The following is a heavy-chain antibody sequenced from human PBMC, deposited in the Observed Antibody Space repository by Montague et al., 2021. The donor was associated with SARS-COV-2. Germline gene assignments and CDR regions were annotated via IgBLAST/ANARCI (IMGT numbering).Heavy chain of an antibody. V-gene: IGHV3-48*03. J-gene: IGHJ6*03. CDR1: GFTISSYE. CDR3: AREGGYCSSTSCYGGYYYYMDV. CDR2: ISSSGSTI. D-gene: IGHD2-2*01. Sequence: SLRLSCAASGFTISSYEMNLVRQAPGKGLEWVSYISSSGSTIYYXDSVKGRFTISRDNAKNSLYLQMNSLRAEDTAVYYCAREGGYCSSTSCYGGYYYYMDVWGKGTTVTVSS.